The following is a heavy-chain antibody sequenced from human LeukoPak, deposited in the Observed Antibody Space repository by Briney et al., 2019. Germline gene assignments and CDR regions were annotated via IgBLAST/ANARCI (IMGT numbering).Heavy chain of an antibody. D-gene: IGHD4-23*01. CDR3: AKAQEGDYGGNSYAFDI. J-gene: IGHJ3*02. CDR1: GFTFSSYA. CDR2: ISGSGGST. Sequence: GGSLRLSCAASGFTFSSYAMSWVRQAPGKGLEWVSAISGSGGSTNYADSVKGRFTISRDNSKNTLYLQMNSLRAEDTAVYYCAKAQEGDYGGNSYAFDIWGQGTMVTVSS. V-gene: IGHV3-23*01.